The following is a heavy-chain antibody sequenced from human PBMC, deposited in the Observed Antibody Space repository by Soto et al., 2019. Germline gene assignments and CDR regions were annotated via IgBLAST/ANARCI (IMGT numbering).Heavy chain of an antibody. CDR3: ARVGGVRGTYGMDG. CDR2: INHSGST. CDR1: GGSFSGYY. Sequence: QVQLQQWGAGLLKPSETLSLTCAVYGGSFSGYYWSWIRQPPGKGLEWIGEINHSGSTNYNPSLKSRVTIAVDTYKNKFYLKLSSVTAADTAVYYCARVGGVRGTYGMDGWGQGTTVTVSS. D-gene: IGHD3-10*01. V-gene: IGHV4-34*01. J-gene: IGHJ6*02.